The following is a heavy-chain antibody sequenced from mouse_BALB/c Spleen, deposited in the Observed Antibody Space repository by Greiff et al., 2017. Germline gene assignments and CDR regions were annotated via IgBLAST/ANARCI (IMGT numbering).Heavy chain of an antibody. CDR1: GFNIKDTY. CDR2: IDPANGNT. CDR3: ASPYYGSSYGYFDY. V-gene: IGHV14-3*02. Sequence: VQLKQSGAELVKPGASVKLSCTASGFNIKDTYMHWVKQRPEQGLEWIGRIDPANGNTKYDPKFQGKATITADTSSNTAYLQLSSLTSEDTAVYYCASPYYGSSYGYFDYWGQGTTLTVSS. D-gene: IGHD1-1*01. J-gene: IGHJ2*01.